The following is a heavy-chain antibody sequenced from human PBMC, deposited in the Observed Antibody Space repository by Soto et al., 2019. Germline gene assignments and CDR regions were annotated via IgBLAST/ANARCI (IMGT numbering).Heavy chain of an antibody. V-gene: IGHV4-59*08. CDR1: GGSISIYY. D-gene: IGHD2-21*01. J-gene: IGHJ3*01. Sequence: SETLSLTCTVSGGSISIYYWSWIRQPPGKGLEWIGYIYYSGSTNYNPSLKSRVTISVDTSKNQFSLKLSSVTAADTAVYYCARRGRTVWGFSFWGQGTMVTGSS. CDR2: IYYSGST. CDR3: ARRGRTVWGFSF.